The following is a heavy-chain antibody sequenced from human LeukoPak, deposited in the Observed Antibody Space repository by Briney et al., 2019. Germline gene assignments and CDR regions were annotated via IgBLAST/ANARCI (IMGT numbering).Heavy chain of an antibody. J-gene: IGHJ3*02. Sequence: ASVKVSCNASGCTFTSYGISWVRQAPGQGLEWMGWISAYNGNTNYAQKLQGRVTMTTDTSTSTAYMELRSLRSDDTAVYYCARGRELLGAFDIWGQGTMVTVSS. CDR2: ISAYNGNT. V-gene: IGHV1-18*01. CDR1: GCTFTSYG. D-gene: IGHD1-26*01. CDR3: ARGRELLGAFDI.